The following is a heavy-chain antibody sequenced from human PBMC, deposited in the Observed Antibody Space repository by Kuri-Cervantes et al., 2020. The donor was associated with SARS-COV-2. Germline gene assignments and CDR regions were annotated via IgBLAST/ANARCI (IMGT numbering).Heavy chain of an antibody. D-gene: IGHD6-13*01. J-gene: IGHJ6*02. V-gene: IGHV3-21*03. Sequence: GESLKISCAASGFTFSCYSMNWVRQAPGKGLEWVSSISSSSSYIYYADSVKGRFTISRDNAKNSLYLQMNSLRAEDTAIYYCAKGVAAVGTAGGAYYYHGMDVWGQGTTVTVSS. CDR1: GFTFSCYS. CDR2: ISSSSSYI. CDR3: AKGVAAVGTAGGAYYYHGMDV.